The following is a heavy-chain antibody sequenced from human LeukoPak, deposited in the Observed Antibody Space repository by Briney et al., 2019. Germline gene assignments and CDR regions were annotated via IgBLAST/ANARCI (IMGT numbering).Heavy chain of an antibody. CDR3: ARDPYNTILYRLAH. CDR1: GFAFGTYA. Sequence: PGGSLRLSCAGSGFAFGTYAMSGVRQAPGMGLEWVSSISDNGQATYYADSVEGRFTISRDNSKSTLYLQLNSLRAEDTATYYCARDPYNTILYRLAHWGQGTLVSVSA. CDR2: ISDNGQAT. D-gene: IGHD3-10*01. J-gene: IGHJ4*02. V-gene: IGHV3-23*01.